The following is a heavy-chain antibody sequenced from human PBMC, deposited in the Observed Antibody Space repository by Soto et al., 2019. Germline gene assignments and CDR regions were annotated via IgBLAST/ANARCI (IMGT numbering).Heavy chain of an antibody. J-gene: IGHJ6*02. D-gene: IGHD6-13*01. CDR1: GYTFTGYY. CDR2: INPNSGGT. Sequence: ASVKVSCKASGYTFTGYYMHWVRPAPGQGLEWMGWINPNSGGTNYAQQLQGWVTMIRDTSISTAYMELSRLRSDDTAVYYCARDSKDNTPAGGQYYYYGMDVWGQGTTVTVSS. V-gene: IGHV1-2*04. CDR3: ARDSKDNTPAGGQYYYYGMDV.